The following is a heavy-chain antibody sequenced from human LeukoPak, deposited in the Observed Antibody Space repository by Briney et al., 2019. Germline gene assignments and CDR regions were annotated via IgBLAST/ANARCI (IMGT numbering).Heavy chain of an antibody. D-gene: IGHD3-22*01. CDR2: INHSGST. CDR3: ARRRRITMIVVGHFDY. J-gene: IGHJ4*02. Sequence: SETLSLTCAVYGGSLSGYYWSWIRQPPGKGLEWIGEINHSGSTNYNPSLKSRVTISVDTSKNQFSLKLSSVTAADTAVYYCARRRRITMIVVGHFDYWGQGTLVTVSS. CDR1: GGSLSGYY. V-gene: IGHV4-34*01.